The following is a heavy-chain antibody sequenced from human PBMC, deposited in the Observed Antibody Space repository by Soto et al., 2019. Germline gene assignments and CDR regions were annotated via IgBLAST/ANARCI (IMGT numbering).Heavy chain of an antibody. D-gene: IGHD2-8*01. J-gene: IGHJ4*02. CDR3: ARHPGYAVPTVYATHYFNY. V-gene: IGHV4-39*01. CDR2: IYYTGST. Sequence: QLQLQESGPGLVKPSETLSLTCTVSGDSISSDNYYCGWIRQPPGKGLEWIGSIYYTGSTYYNPSRKSRVTTSVDTSKSQFSLKLSSVTAADTAVYYCARHPGYAVPTVYATHYFNYWGQGILVTVST. CDR1: GDSISSDNYY.